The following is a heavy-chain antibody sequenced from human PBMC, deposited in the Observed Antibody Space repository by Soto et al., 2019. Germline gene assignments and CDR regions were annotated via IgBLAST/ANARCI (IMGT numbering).Heavy chain of an antibody. J-gene: IGHJ4*02. CDR3: TRWVRAFDY. D-gene: IGHD3-10*01. CDR2: IRSKANSYAT. CDR1: GFTFSGSA. Sequence: GGSLRLSCAASGFTFSGSAMHWVRQASGKGLEWVGRIRSKANSYATAYAASVKGRFTISRDDSKNTAYLQMNSLNTEDTAVYYCTRWVRAFDYWGQGTLVTVSS. V-gene: IGHV3-73*01.